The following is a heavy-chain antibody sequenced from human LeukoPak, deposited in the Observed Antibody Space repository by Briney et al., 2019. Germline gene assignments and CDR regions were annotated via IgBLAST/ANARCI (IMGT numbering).Heavy chain of an antibody. Sequence: ASVKVSCKASGYTFTSYAMHWARQAPGQRLEWMGWINAGNGNTKYSQKFQGRVTITRDTSASTAYMELSSLRSEDTAVYYCARAPLDYYDSSLDYWGQGTLVTVSS. CDR2: INAGNGNT. V-gene: IGHV1-3*01. J-gene: IGHJ4*02. CDR3: ARAPLDYYDSSLDY. D-gene: IGHD3-22*01. CDR1: GYTFTSYA.